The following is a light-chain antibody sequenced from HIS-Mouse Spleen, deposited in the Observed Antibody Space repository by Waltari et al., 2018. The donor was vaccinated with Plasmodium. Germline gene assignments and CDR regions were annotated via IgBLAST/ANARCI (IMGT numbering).Light chain of an antibody. CDR3: SSYTSSSTRV. CDR2: EVS. V-gene: IGLV2-14*01. J-gene: IGLJ2*01. Sequence: QSALTQPASVSGSPGQSITIPCTGTSSDVGGYHYVSWYQQHPGKAPKLMIYEVSNRPSGVSNRFSGSKSGNTASLTISGLQAEDEADYYCSSYTSSSTRVFGGGTKLTVL. CDR1: SSDVGGYHY.